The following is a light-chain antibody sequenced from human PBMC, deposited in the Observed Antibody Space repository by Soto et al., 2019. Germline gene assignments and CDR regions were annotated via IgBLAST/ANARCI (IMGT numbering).Light chain of an antibody. CDR1: SIDVGAHNY. J-gene: IGLJ1*01. CDR2: EVS. CDR3: SSYTSSSPF. V-gene: IGLV2-14*01. Sequence: HSVLTQPASVSGSPGQSITISCTGTSIDVGAHNYVSWYQHHPGKAPKLMIYEVSNRPSGVSSLFSGSKSRNTASLTISGLQAQDEAHYYCSSYTSSSPFFGTGTKVTVL.